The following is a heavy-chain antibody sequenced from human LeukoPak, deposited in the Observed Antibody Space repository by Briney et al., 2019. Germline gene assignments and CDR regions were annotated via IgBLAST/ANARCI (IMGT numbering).Heavy chain of an antibody. CDR3: ARVSTTKGYYGSGSTKVYDY. D-gene: IGHD3-10*01. J-gene: IGHJ4*02. CDR1: GFTFSSYW. Sequence: GGSLRLSCAASGFTFSSYWMSWVRQAPGKGLERVANIKQDGSEKYYVDSVKGRFTISRDNAKNSLYLQMNSLRAEDTAVYYCARVSTTKGYYGSGSTKVYDYWGQGTLVTVSS. V-gene: IGHV3-7*01. CDR2: IKQDGSEK.